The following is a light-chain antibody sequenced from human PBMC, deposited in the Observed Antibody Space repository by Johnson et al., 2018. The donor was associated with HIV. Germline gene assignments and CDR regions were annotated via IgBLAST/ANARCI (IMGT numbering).Light chain of an antibody. V-gene: IGLV1-51*01. CDR1: SSDIGNNY. CDR2: DNN. CDR3: GTWDSSLSSGV. J-gene: IGLJ1*01. Sequence: QSVLTQPPSVSAAPGQKVTISCSGSSSDIGNNYVSWYQQLPGTAPKLLIYDNNKRSSGIPDRFSGSKSGTSATLGITGLQTGDEADYYCGTWDSSLSSGVFGSGTTVTVL.